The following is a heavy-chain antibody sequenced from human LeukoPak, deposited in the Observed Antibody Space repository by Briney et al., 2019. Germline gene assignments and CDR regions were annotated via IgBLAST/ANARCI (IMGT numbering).Heavy chain of an antibody. CDR1: GFTFSSYA. V-gene: IGHV3-30*04. Sequence: PGGSLRLSCAASGFTFSSYAMHWVRQAPGKGLEWVAVISYDGSNKYYADSVKGRFTISRDNSKNTLYLQMNSLRAEDTAVYYCARLRTMTTDDYWGQGTLVTVSS. D-gene: IGHD4-11*01. CDR3: ARLRTMTTDDY. CDR2: ISYDGSNK. J-gene: IGHJ4*02.